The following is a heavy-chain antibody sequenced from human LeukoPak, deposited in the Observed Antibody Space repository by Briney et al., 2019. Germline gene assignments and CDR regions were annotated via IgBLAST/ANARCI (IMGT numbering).Heavy chain of an antibody. Sequence: ASETLSLTCTVSGGSISSYYWSWIRQPPGKGLEWIGYIYYSGSTNYNPSLKSRVTISVDTSKNQFSLNVSSVTAADTAVYYCARATSSYFYYMDVWGKGTTVTISS. CDR3: ARATSSYFYYMDV. J-gene: IGHJ6*03. D-gene: IGHD5-12*01. V-gene: IGHV4-59*08. CDR1: GGSISSYY. CDR2: IYYSGST.